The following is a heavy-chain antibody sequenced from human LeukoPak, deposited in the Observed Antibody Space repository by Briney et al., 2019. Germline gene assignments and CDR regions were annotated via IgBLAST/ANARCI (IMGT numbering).Heavy chain of an antibody. CDR2: IYYSGST. D-gene: IGHD4-11*01. CDR3: ARTTGDAFDI. J-gene: IGHJ3*02. V-gene: IGHV4-31*03. CDR1: GGSISSGGYY. Sequence: PSETLSLTCTVSGGSISSGGYYWSWIRQHPGKGLEWIGYIYYSGSTYYNPSLKSRVTIPVDTSKNQFSLKLSSVTAADTAVYYCARTTGDAFDIWGQGTMVTVSS.